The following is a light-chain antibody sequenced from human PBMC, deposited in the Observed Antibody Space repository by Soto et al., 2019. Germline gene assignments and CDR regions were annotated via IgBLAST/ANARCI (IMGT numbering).Light chain of an antibody. CDR1: QSVTSNY. J-gene: IGKJ1*01. Sequence: EIVLTQSPGTLSLSPGERATLSCRASQSVTSNYLAWYQQKPGQAPGLLIYGASSRATGIPARFSGSGSGTDFTLTISSLEPEDFAVYYCQQRSNWQRTFGQGTKVEIK. CDR2: GAS. V-gene: IGKV3D-20*02. CDR3: QQRSNWQRT.